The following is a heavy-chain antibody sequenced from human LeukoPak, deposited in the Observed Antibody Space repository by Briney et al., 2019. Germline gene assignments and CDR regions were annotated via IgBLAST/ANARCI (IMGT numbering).Heavy chain of an antibody. CDR1: GFTFSNAW. D-gene: IGHD3-22*01. CDR2: ISYDGSNK. CDR3: ASLQRSMIVG. J-gene: IGHJ4*02. V-gene: IGHV3-30-3*01. Sequence: GGSLRLSCAASGFTFSNAWMHWVRQAPGKGLEWVAVISYDGSNKYYADSVKGRFTISRDNSKNTLYLQMNSLRAEDTAVYYCASLQRSMIVGWGQGTLVTVSS.